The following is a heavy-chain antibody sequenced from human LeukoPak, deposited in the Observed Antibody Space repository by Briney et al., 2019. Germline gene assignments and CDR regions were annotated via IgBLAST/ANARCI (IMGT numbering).Heavy chain of an antibody. CDR3: ARVGGGSYYNY. Sequence: GASVKVSCKASVYTFTSYDINWVRQATGQGLEWMGWMNPNSGNTGYAQKFQGRVTITRNTSISTAYMELSSLRSAETAVYYCARVGGGSYYNYWGQGTLVTVSS. V-gene: IGHV1-8*03. CDR1: VYTFTSYD. J-gene: IGHJ4*02. CDR2: MNPNSGNT. D-gene: IGHD1-26*01.